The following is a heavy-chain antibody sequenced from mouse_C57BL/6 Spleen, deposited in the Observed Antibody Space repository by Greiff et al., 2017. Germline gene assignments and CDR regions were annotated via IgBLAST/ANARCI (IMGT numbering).Heavy chain of an antibody. J-gene: IGHJ2*01. CDR3: AREVNY. CDR2: ISSGGSYT. V-gene: IGHV5-6*01. CDR1: GFTFSSYG. Sequence: EVQLVESGGDLVKPGGSLKLSCAASGFTFSSYGMSWVRQTPEKRLEWVATISSGGSYTYYPDSVKGRITISRDNAKNTLYLQMSSLKSEDTAMYYCAREVNYWGQGTTLTVSS.